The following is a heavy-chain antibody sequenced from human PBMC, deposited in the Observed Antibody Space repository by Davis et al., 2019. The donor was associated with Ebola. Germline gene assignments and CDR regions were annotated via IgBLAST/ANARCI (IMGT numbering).Heavy chain of an antibody. Sequence: AASVKVSCKASGYTFTSYDINWVRQATGQGLEWMGWMNPNSGNTGYAQKLQGRVTMTTDTSTSTAYMELRSLRSDDTAVYYCARVLTMIVVAQSDIWGQGTMVTVSS. D-gene: IGHD3-22*01. J-gene: IGHJ3*02. CDR3: ARVLTMIVVAQSDI. CDR2: MNPNSGNT. CDR1: GYTFTSYD. V-gene: IGHV1-8*01.